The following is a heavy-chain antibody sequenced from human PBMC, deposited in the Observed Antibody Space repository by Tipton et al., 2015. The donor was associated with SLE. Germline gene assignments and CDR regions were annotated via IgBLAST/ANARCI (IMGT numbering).Heavy chain of an antibody. J-gene: IGHJ4*02. Sequence: TLSLTCTVSGGSISSGSYYWSWIRQPAGKGPEWIGRIYTSGSTNYNPSLKSRVTISVDTSKNQFSLKLSSVTAADTAVYYCARGFPQPNWNYEPFDYWGQGTLVTVSS. CDR1: GGSISSGSYY. CDR2: IYTSGST. V-gene: IGHV4-61*02. CDR3: ARGFPQPNWNYEPFDY. D-gene: IGHD1-7*01.